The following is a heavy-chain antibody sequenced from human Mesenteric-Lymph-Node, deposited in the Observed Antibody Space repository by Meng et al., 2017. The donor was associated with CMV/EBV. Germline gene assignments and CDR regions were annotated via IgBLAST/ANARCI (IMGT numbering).Heavy chain of an antibody. D-gene: IGHD3-3*01. CDR3: ATDPHDFWSGKNWFDF. CDR2: IRYDGGNI. J-gene: IGHJ5*01. V-gene: IGHV3-30*02. Sequence: GGSLRLSCAASGLSFSDHGMHWVRQAPGKGLEWVAYIRYDGGNIYYGDFVKGRFTISRDNSKNTLYLQMRSLRGEDTAVYYCATDPHDFWSGKNWFDFWGQGTLVTVSS. CDR1: GLSFSDHG.